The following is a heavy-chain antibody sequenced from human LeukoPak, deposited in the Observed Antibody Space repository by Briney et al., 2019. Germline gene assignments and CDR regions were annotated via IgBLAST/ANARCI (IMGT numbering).Heavy chain of an antibody. J-gene: IGHJ4*02. V-gene: IGHV1-46*01. CDR3: ARERDLDY. Sequence: GTSVKVSCKASGYTFTNYYMHWVRQAPGQGLEWMGTVNPSDGTTLYAQKFQGRFTMTKDASASTAYMELRSLRSDDTAVYYCARERDLDYWGQGTLVTVSS. CDR2: VNPSDGTT. CDR1: GYTFTNYY.